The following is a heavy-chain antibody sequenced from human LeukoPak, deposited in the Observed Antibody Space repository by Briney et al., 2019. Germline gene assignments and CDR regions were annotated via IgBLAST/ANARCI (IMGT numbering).Heavy chain of an antibody. Sequence: SETLSLTCVVSGGSLSTHHWSWIRQSPGRGLEWIGYISDSGSTNYNPSLKSRVTISVDTSKNQFSLMLSSVTAADTAVYYCARDRLGLRWSLYCYYGMDVWGQGTTVTVSS. CDR3: ARDRLGLRWSLYCYYGMDV. J-gene: IGHJ6*02. CDR2: ISDSGST. V-gene: IGHV4-59*11. CDR1: GGSLSTHH. D-gene: IGHD4-23*01.